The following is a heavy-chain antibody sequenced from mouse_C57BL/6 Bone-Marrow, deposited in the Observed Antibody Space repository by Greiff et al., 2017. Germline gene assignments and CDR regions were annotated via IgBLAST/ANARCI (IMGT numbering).Heavy chain of an antibody. J-gene: IGHJ2*01. CDR3: ARRRDKGNYFDY. CDR1: GYTFTSYW. Sequence: VQLQQPGTELVKPGASGYTFTSYWMHWVKQRPGQGLEWIGNINPSNGGTNYNEKFKSKATLTVDKSSSTAYMQLSSLTSEDSAVYYCARRRDKGNYFDYWGQGTTLTVSS. V-gene: IGHV1-53*01. CDR2: INPSNGGT.